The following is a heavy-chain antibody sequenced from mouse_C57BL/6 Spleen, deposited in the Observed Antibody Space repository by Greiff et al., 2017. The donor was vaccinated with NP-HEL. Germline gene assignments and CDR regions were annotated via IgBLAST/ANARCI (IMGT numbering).Heavy chain of an antibody. Sequence: QVQLQQPGAELVMPGASVKLSCKASGYTFTSYWMHWVKQRPGHGLEWIGEIDPSDSYTNYNQKFKGKSTLTVDKSSSTAYMQLSSLTSEDSAVYYCARLLWYFDVWGTGTTVTVSS. CDR1: GYTFTSYW. V-gene: IGHV1-69*01. CDR3: ARLLWYFDV. J-gene: IGHJ1*03. D-gene: IGHD2-3*01. CDR2: IDPSDSYT.